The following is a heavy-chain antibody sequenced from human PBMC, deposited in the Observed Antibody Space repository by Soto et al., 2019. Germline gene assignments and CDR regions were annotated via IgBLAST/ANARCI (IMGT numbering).Heavy chain of an antibody. V-gene: IGHV3-23*01. CDR1: GFTFSSYA. CDR3: AKEWSYSSGWSHVDY. D-gene: IGHD6-19*01. Sequence: EEQLLESGGGLVQPGGSLRLSCAASGFTFSSYAMSWVCQAPGKGLEWVSAISGSGVSTYYADSVKGRFTISRDNSKNTLYLQMNSLRAEDTAVYYCAKEWSYSSGWSHVDYWGQGTLVTVSS. CDR2: ISGSGVST. J-gene: IGHJ4*02.